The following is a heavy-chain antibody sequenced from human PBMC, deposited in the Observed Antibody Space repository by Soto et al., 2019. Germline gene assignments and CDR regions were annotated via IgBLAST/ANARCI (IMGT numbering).Heavy chain of an antibody. CDR1: GFPFSIYG. J-gene: IGHJ4*02. V-gene: IGHV3-30*03. CDR2: ISYDGSNK. CDR3: AILIPYYGSSGSDY. D-gene: IGHD3-22*01. Sequence: PGGSLRLSCAASGFPFSIYGMHLVRQSPGKGLEWVAVISYDGSNKYYADSVKGRFTISRDNSKNTLYLQMNSLRAEDTAVYYCAILIPYYGSSGSDYWGQGTLVTVSS.